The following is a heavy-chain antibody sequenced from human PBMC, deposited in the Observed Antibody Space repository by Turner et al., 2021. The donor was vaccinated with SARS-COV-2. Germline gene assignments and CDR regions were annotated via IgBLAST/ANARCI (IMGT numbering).Heavy chain of an antibody. CDR2: VYSGGST. D-gene: IGHD4-17*01. J-gene: IGHJ4*02. CDR1: VFTVSSNY. CDR3: ARTLPYGDYHDY. Sequence: EVQLVESGGGLVQPGGSMRLSCAASVFTVSSNYMSWVRQAPGKGLEWVSVVYSGGSTYYADSVKCRFTISRDNSKNTLYLQMNSLRAEDTAVYYCARTLPYGDYHDYWGQGTLVTVSS. V-gene: IGHV3-66*01.